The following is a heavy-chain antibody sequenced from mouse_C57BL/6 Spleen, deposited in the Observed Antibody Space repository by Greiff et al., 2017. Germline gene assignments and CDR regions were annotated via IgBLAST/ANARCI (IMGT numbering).Heavy chain of an antibody. CDR1: GYTFTGYW. D-gene: IGHD2-5*01. CDR3: ARTGDYSNYDGFAY. V-gene: IGHV1-9*01. Sequence: QVQLKESGAELMKPGASVKLSCKATGYTFTGYWIEWVKQRPGHGLEWIGEILPGSGSTNNNEKFKGKATFTADKSSNTAYMQLSSLTTEDSAIYYCARTGDYSNYDGFAYWGQGTLVTVSA. CDR2: ILPGSGST. J-gene: IGHJ3*01.